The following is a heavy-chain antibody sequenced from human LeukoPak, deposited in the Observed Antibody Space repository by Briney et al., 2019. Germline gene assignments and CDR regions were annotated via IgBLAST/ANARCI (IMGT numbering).Heavy chain of an antibody. Sequence: QPGGSLRLSCAASGFTFSTSWMNWVRQAPGKGLEWVASINEDGSEKYYVDSVKGRLTVSRDNAKNSLYLQMNSLRAEDTALYHCAKVAGTNYYYYMDVWGKGTTVTISS. V-gene: IGHV3-7*03. J-gene: IGHJ6*03. CDR1: GFTFSTSW. D-gene: IGHD6-19*01. CDR2: INEDGSEK. CDR3: AKVAGTNYYYYMDV.